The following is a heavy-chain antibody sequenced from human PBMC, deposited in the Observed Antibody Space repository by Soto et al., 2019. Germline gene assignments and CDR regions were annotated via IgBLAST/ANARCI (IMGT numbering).Heavy chain of an antibody. D-gene: IGHD5-12*01. Sequence: QVQLVQSGAEVKKPGASVKVSCKASGYTFTSYAMHWVRQAPGQRLEWMGWINAGNGNTKYSQKFQGRVTITRDTSASTAYMELSSLRSEDTAVYYCARDSGSGYDWDYFDYWGQGTLVTVSS. CDR2: INAGNGNT. CDR3: ARDSGSGYDWDYFDY. V-gene: IGHV1-3*01. CDR1: GYTFTSYA. J-gene: IGHJ4*02.